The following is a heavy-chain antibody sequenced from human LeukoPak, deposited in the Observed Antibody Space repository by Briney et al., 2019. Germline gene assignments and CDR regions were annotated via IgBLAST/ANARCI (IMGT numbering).Heavy chain of an antibody. CDR3: AKDSGRSGWGGELDY. V-gene: IGHV3-43*01. D-gene: IGHD6-19*01. CDR2: ISWDGGST. CDR1: GFTFDDYT. J-gene: IGHJ4*02. Sequence: GGSLRLSCAASGFTFDDYTMHWVRQAPGEGLEWVSLISWDGGSTYYADSVKGRFTISRDNSKNSLYLQMNSLRTEDTALYYCAKDSGRSGWGGELDYWGQGTLVTVSS.